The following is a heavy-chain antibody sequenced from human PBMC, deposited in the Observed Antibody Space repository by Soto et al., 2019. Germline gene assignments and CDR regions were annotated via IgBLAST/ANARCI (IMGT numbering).Heavy chain of an antibody. CDR3: ARDLSSWYFDY. V-gene: IGHV4-4*02. CDR1: GGSSSSSNW. CDR2: IYHSGST. Sequence: PSETLSLTCAVSGGSSSSSNWWSWVRQPPGKGLECIGEIYHSGSTNYNPSLKSRATISVDKSKNQFSLKLSSVTAADTAVYYCARDLSSWYFDYWGQGTLVTVSS. J-gene: IGHJ4*02. D-gene: IGHD6-13*01.